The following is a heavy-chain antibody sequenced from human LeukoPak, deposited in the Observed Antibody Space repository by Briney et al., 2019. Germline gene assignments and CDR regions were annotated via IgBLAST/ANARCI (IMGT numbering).Heavy chain of an antibody. CDR2: ISDSTGNT. J-gene: IGHJ4*02. CDR3: AKDRNADLVSYYFDY. Sequence: GGSLRLYCAASGFTFSSYAMSWVRQAPGKGLEWVSTISDSTGNTYYADSVKGRFTISRDNSKNTLFPLMNSLRAEDTAIYYCAKDRNADLVSYYFDYWGQGTLVTVSS. D-gene: IGHD6-6*01. V-gene: IGHV3-23*01. CDR1: GFTFSSYA.